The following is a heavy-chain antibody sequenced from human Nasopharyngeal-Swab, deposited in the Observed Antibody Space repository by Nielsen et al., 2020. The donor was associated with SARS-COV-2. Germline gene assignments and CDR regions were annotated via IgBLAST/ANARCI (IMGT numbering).Heavy chain of an antibody. CDR3: ARDPYSHGLHWFDP. Sequence: SLNTSCAASGSIFSDYSMSWLRHAPGKGPESVSFMTSITGTIYYADSVKGRFTISRDNAKSSLYLQMNSLRAEDTALYYCARDPYSHGLHWFDPWGQGTLVTVSS. D-gene: IGHD5-12*01. V-gene: IGHV3-11*04. CDR1: GSIFSDYS. CDR2: MTSITGTI. J-gene: IGHJ5*02.